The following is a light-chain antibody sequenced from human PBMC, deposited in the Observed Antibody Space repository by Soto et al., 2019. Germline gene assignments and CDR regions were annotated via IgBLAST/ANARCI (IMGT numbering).Light chain of an antibody. CDR2: ENN. CDR3: GTWDSSLSAGV. CDR1: SSNIGNNY. J-gene: IGLJ3*02. Sequence: QSVLTQPPSVSAAPGQKVTISCSGSSSNIGNNYVSWYQQLPGTAPKLLIYENNKRPSGIPDRSSGSKSGPSATLGITGLQTEDEADYYCGTWDSSLSAGVFGGGTKLTVL. V-gene: IGLV1-51*02.